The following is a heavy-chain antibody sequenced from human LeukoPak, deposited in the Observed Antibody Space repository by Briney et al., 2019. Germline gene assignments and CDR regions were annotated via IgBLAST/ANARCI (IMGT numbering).Heavy chain of an antibody. CDR3: AREEGIAAAGSPLDY. V-gene: IGHV3-21*01. J-gene: IGHJ4*02. Sequence: PGGSLRLSCAASGFIFSSYSMNWVRQAPGKGLEWVASISISTSYIYYADSVKGRFTISRDNAKNSLYLQMNSLRAEDTAVYYCAREEGIAAAGSPLDYWGQGTLVTVSS. D-gene: IGHD6-13*01. CDR1: GFIFSSYS. CDR2: ISISTSYI.